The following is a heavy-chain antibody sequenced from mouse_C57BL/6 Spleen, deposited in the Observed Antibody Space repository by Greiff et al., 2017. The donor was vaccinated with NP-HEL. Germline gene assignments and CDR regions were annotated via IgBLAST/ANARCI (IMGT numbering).Heavy chain of an antibody. V-gene: IGHV2-9*01. Sequence: QVQLKESGPGLVAPSQSLSITCTVSGFSLTSYGVDWVRQPPGKGLEWLGVIWGGGSTNYNSALMSRLSISKDKSKRQVFFKMNSLQTDDTAMYYCAIHDYPAWVAYWGQGTLVTVSA. D-gene: IGHD2-13*01. CDR2: IWGGGST. CDR3: AIHDYPAWVAY. J-gene: IGHJ3*01. CDR1: GFSLTSYG.